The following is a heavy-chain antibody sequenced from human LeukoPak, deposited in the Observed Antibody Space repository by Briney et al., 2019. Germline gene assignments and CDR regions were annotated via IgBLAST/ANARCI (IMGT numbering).Heavy chain of an antibody. D-gene: IGHD3-10*01. Sequence: PGGSLRLSCVASGFNFENYAMHWVRQVPGKGLEWVAGIGWRNSKIVYADSVKGRFIISRDDAKNSLYLEMDSLRVEDTAFYSCAKDRFGELLPPSWLDPWGLGTLVTVSS. V-gene: IGHV3-9*01. J-gene: IGHJ5*02. CDR3: AKDRFGELLPPSWLDP. CDR1: GFNFENYA. CDR2: IGWRNSKI.